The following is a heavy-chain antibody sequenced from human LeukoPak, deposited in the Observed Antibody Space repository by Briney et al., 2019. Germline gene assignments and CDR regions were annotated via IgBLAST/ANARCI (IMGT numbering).Heavy chain of an antibody. D-gene: IGHD3-9*01. V-gene: IGHV4-39*07. CDR2: IYYSGST. Sequence: SETLSLTCTVSGGSMSSYYWGWIRQPPGKGLEWIGSIYYSGSTYYNPSLKSRVTISVDTSKNQFSLKLSSVTAADTAVYYCARVNDILTGYYKEDWGQGTLVTVSS. CDR3: ARVNDILTGYYKED. J-gene: IGHJ4*02. CDR1: GGSMSSYY.